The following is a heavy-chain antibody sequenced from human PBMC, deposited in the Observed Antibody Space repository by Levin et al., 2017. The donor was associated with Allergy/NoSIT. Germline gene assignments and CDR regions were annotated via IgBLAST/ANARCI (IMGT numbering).Heavy chain of an antibody. J-gene: IGHJ3*02. Sequence: GGSLRLSCAASGFTFSSYSMNWVRQAPGKGLEWVSSISSSSSYIYYADSVKGRFTISRDNAKNSLYLQMNSLRAEDTAVYYCARVGRGGSGYYSGTAFDIWGQGTMVTVSS. CDR3: ARVGRGGSGYYSGTAFDI. D-gene: IGHD3-22*01. CDR1: GFTFSSYS. V-gene: IGHV3-21*01. CDR2: ISSSSSYI.